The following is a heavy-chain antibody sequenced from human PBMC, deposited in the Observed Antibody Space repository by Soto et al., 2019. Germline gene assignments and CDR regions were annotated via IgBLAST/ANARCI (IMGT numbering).Heavy chain of an antibody. V-gene: IGHV1-2*04. J-gene: IGHJ4*02. CDR1: GYTFTGYY. D-gene: IGHD3-3*01. CDR3: ARGAIFGVVTYFDY. Sequence: GAAVKVSCKASGYTFTGYYMQWGRQAPGQGIEWMGWINPNSGGTNYAQKFQGWVTMTRDTSISTAYMELSRLRSDDTAVYYCARGAIFGVVTYFDYWGQGTLVTVSS. CDR2: INPNSGGT.